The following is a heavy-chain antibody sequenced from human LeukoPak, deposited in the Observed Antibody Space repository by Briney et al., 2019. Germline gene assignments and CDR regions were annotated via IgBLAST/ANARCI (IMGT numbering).Heavy chain of an antibody. CDR3: ATETNGRHYDY. D-gene: IGHD1-14*01. CDR1: GLTFSTSG. J-gene: IGHJ4*02. Sequence: PGGSLRLSCTTSGLTFSTSGFNWVRQAPGKGLEWVASIGPTGFDRYHADSIKGRFTISRDNADNFLYLQMDSLRAEDTAVYYCATETNGRHYDYWGQGTLLTVSS. V-gene: IGHV3-21*06. CDR2: IGPTGFDR.